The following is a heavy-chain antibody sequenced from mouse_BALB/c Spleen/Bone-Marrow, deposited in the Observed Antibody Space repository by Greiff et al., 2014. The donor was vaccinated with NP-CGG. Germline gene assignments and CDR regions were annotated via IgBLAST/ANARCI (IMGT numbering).Heavy chain of an antibody. J-gene: IGHJ4*01. CDR2: ISSGGSYT. Sequence: EVKVIESGGGLVKPGGSLKLSCAASGFTFSSYTTSWVRQTPEKRLEWVATISSGGSYTYYPDSVKGRFTISRDNAKNTLYLQMSSLKSEDTAMYYCTRDPFYYGSSYAMVYRGQGTSVTVSS. D-gene: IGHD1-1*01. CDR1: GFTFSSYT. V-gene: IGHV5-6-4*01. CDR3: TRDPFYYGSSYAMVY.